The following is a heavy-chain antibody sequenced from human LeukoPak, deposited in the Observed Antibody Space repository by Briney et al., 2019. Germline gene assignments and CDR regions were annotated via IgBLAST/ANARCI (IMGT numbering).Heavy chain of an antibody. CDR3: AELGITMIGGV. Sequence: GGSLRLSCAASEFTYSSYAMNWVRQAPGKGLEWVSYISSSGSTIYYADSVKGRFTISRDNAKNSLYLQMNSLRAEDTAVYYCAELGITMIGGVWGKGTTVTISS. CDR2: ISSSGSTI. V-gene: IGHV3-48*03. D-gene: IGHD3-10*02. CDR1: EFTYSSYA. J-gene: IGHJ6*04.